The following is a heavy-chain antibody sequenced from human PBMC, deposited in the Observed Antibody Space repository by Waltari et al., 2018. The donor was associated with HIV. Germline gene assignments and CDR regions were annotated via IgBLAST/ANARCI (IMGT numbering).Heavy chain of an antibody. CDR3: ARLRAANYDSSGYYFDY. V-gene: IGHV4-39*01. D-gene: IGHD3-22*01. J-gene: IGHJ4*02. Sequence: QLQLQESGPGLVKPSETLSLTCTVSGGSIRSSSYSWGWIRQPPGKGLEWIGSIYYSGSTYYNPSLKSRVTISVDTSKNQFSLKLSSVTAADTAVYYCARLRAANYDSSGYYFDYWGQGTLVTVSS. CDR2: IYYSGST. CDR1: GGSIRSSSYS.